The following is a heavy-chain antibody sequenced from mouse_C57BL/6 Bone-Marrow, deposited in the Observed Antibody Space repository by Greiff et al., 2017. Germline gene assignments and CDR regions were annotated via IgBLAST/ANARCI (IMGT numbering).Heavy chain of an antibody. J-gene: IGHJ3*01. D-gene: IGHD2-3*01. CDR3: STYDGYSWFAY. Sequence: VQLQQSGAELVRPGASVKLSCTASGFNIKDDYMHWVKQRPEQGLEWIGWIDPENGGTEYASKFQGKATITVDTSSNTAYLQLSSLTSEDAAVYCCSTYDGYSWFAYWGQGTLVTVSA. CDR2: IDPENGGT. V-gene: IGHV14-4*01. CDR1: GFNIKDDY.